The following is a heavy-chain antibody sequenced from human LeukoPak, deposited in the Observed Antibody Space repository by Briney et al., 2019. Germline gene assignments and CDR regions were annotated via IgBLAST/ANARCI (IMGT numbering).Heavy chain of an antibody. J-gene: IGHJ6*02. CDR2: IYYSGST. CDR1: GGSFSGYY. CDR3: ARETTITIFGVVMGSRGMDV. D-gene: IGHD3-3*01. Sequence: SETLSLTCAVYGGSFSGYYWSWIRQPPGKGLEWIGYIYYSGSTYYNPSLKSRVTISVDTSKNQFSLKLSSVTAADTAVYYCARETTITIFGVVMGSRGMDVWGQGTTVTVSS. V-gene: IGHV4-34*09.